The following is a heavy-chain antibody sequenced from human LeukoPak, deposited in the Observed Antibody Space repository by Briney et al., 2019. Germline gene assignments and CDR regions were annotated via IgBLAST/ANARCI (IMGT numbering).Heavy chain of an antibody. D-gene: IGHD3-22*01. Sequence: GGSLRLSCAASGFTFSNYAMSWVRQAPGKGLEWVAVISYDGSNKYYADSVKGRFTISRDNSKNTLYLQMNSLRAEDTAVYYCARDLIYYDSSGAFDYWGQGTLVTVSS. CDR1: GFTFSNYA. J-gene: IGHJ4*02. CDR3: ARDLIYYDSSGAFDY. V-gene: IGHV3-30*04. CDR2: ISYDGSNK.